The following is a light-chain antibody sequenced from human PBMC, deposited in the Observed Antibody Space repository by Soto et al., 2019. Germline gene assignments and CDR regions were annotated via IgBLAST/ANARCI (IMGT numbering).Light chain of an antibody. J-gene: IGLJ3*02. CDR1: TSDIGTYNY. CDR3: ISYTSSATLV. Sequence: SVLTQPASVSGSPGQSITISCSGGTSDIGTYNYVSWYQHHPGKVPKVMIYEVSNRPSGVSNRFSGSKSGNTASLTISGLQPEDEADYYCISYTSSATLVFGGGTKVTVL. CDR2: EVS. V-gene: IGLV2-14*01.